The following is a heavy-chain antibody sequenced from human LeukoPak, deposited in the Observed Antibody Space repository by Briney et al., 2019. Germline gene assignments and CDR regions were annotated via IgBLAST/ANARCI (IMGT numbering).Heavy chain of an antibody. Sequence: GGSLRLSCAASTFTFNSYAMSWVRQAPGKGLEWVSAISDSGGNTYYADSVKGRFTISRDNSKNTLYLQMNSLRAEDTAVYYCAKDLLSTYYYYGMDVWGQGTTVTVSS. D-gene: IGHD2-2*01. V-gene: IGHV3-23*01. J-gene: IGHJ6*02. CDR1: TFTFNSYA. CDR2: ISDSGGNT. CDR3: AKDLLSTYYYYGMDV.